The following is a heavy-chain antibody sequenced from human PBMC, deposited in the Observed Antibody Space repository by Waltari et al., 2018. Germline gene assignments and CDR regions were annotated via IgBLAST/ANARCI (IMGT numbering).Heavy chain of an antibody. J-gene: IGHJ6*02. Sequence: EVQLVESGGGLIQPGGFLRLSCAASGFTVSSNYMSWVRQAPGKGVGWVSGIYSGGITYYADSGKGRFTISRDNSKNTLYLQRNSRSAEDTAVYYCAREVESSGWYYMDVWGQGTTVTVTS. CDR3: AREVESSGWYYMDV. V-gene: IGHV3-53*01. CDR2: IYSGGIT. CDR1: GFTVSSNY. D-gene: IGHD6-19*01.